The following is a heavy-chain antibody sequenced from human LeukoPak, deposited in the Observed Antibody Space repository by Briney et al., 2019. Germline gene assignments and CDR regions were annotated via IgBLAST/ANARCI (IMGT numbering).Heavy chain of an antibody. Sequence: ASVKVSCKASGYTFTSHGITWVRQAPGQGLEWMGWISTYNVNTNYAQKLQGRVTMTTDTSTSTAYMELRSLRSDDTAVYYCARDPDYGIDYWGQGTLVTVSS. D-gene: IGHD4-17*01. CDR2: ISTYNVNT. J-gene: IGHJ4*02. CDR1: GYTFTSHG. V-gene: IGHV1-18*04. CDR3: ARDPDYGIDY.